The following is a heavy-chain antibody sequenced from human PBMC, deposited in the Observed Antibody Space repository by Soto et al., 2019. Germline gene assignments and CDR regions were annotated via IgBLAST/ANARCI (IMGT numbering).Heavy chain of an antibody. CDR1: GGSLSGGSYH. Sequence: SETLSLTCTLSGGSLSGGSYHWSWIRQSPGKGLEWLAYIYYTGSTNYNPSLQSRVTISLHTSKNQFSLKLSSVTAADTAVYYCARGNLAAAGSFDYWGQGTLVTVYS. CDR3: ARGNLAAAGSFDY. D-gene: IGHD6-13*01. CDR2: IYYTGST. V-gene: IGHV4-61*01. J-gene: IGHJ4*02.